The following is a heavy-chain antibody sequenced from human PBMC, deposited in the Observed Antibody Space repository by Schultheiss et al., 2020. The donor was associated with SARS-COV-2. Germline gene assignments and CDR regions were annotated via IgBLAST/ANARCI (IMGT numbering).Heavy chain of an antibody. CDR2: IRSKANSYAT. V-gene: IGHV3-73*01. J-gene: IGHJ3*02. D-gene: IGHD3-22*01. CDR1: GFSFSGSA. CDR3: AMMYSSGYYNVPEDAFDI. Sequence: GGSLRLSCAASGFSFSGSAMHWVRQASGKGLEWVGRIRSKANSYATAYAASVKGRFTISRDNSKNTLYLQMNRLRAEDTAVYYCAMMYSSGYYNVPEDAFDIWGQGTMVTVSS.